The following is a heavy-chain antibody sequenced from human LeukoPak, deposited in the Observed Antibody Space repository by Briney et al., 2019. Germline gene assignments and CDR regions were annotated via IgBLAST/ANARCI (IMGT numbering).Heavy chain of an antibody. CDR1: GYTFTGYY. CDR2: INPNSGGT. D-gene: IGHD3-9*01. CDR3: ARALRYFDWSDGGYFDY. J-gene: IGHJ4*02. V-gene: IGHV1-2*04. Sequence: GASVTVSFTASGYTFTGYYMHWVRQAPGQGLEWMGWINPNSGGTNYAQKFQGWVTMTRDTSISTAYMELSRLRSDDTAVYYCARALRYFDWSDGGYFDYWGQGTLVTVSS.